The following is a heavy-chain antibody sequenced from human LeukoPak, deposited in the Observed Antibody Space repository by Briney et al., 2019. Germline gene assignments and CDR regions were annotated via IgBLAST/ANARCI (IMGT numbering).Heavy chain of an antibody. D-gene: IGHD1-1*01. J-gene: IGHJ4*02. CDR3: ARGRSTTR. V-gene: IGHV3-48*03. Sequence: PGGSLRLSCAASGFTFSTYEMNWVRQAPGKGLEWLSYISPSGNTVYYADSVRGRFTVSRDNAKNSLFLQMNSLRAEDTAVYYCARGRSTTRWGQGTLVTVSS. CDR1: GFTFSTYE. CDR2: ISPSGNTV.